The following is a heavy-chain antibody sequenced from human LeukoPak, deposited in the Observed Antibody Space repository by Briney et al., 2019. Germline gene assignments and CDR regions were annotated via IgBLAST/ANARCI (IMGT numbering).Heavy chain of an antibody. Sequence: PGGSLRLSCAASGFTFDDYGMSWVRQVPGKGLEWVSGINWNGGSTGYADSVKGRFTISRDNAKNSLYLQMDSLRVEDTALYHCARGIRFLEWLSGFDYWGQGTLVTVSS. CDR3: ARGIRFLEWLSGFDY. J-gene: IGHJ4*02. CDR1: GFTFDDYG. D-gene: IGHD3-3*01. V-gene: IGHV3-20*01. CDR2: INWNGGST.